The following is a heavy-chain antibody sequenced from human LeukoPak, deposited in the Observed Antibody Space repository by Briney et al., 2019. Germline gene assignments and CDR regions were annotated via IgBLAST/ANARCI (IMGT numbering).Heavy chain of an antibody. Sequence: ASVKVSCKVSGYTLTELSMHWVRQAPGKGLEWMGGFDPEDGETIYAQKFQGRVTMTEDTSTDTAYMELSSLRSEDTAVYYCASTTVTPRHYYYYYGMDVWGQGTTVTASS. D-gene: IGHD4-11*01. V-gene: IGHV1-24*01. CDR2: FDPEDGET. CDR1: GYTLTELS. J-gene: IGHJ6*02. CDR3: ASTTVTPRHYYYYYGMDV.